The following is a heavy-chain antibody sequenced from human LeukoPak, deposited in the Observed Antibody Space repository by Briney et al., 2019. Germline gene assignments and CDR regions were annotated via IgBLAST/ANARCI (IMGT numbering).Heavy chain of an antibody. Sequence: GGSLTLSCAASGFTFSKAWMSWVRQAPGKGLEWVGRIKSKTDGGTTDYAAPVKGRFTISREDSQNTLYLQMNSLKTEDTAVYYCSYLYDSSGYPQFDYWGQGTLVTVSS. V-gene: IGHV3-15*01. J-gene: IGHJ4*02. CDR2: IKSKTDGGTT. CDR3: SYLYDSSGYPQFDY. D-gene: IGHD3-22*01. CDR1: GFTFSKAW.